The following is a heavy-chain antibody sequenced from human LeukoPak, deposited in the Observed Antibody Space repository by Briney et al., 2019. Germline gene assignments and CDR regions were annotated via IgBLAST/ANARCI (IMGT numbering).Heavy chain of an antibody. V-gene: IGHV1-69*13. D-gene: IGHD3-9*01. J-gene: IGHJ5*02. CDR3: ASDRNRYYDILTGYSNWFDP. CDR2: IIPIFGTA. CDR1: GGTFSSYA. Sequence: ASVKVSCKASGGTFSSYAISWVRQALGQGLEWMGGIIPIFGTANYAQKFQGRVTITADESTSTAYMELSSLRSEDTAVYYCASDRNRYYDILTGYSNWFDPWGQGTLVTVSS.